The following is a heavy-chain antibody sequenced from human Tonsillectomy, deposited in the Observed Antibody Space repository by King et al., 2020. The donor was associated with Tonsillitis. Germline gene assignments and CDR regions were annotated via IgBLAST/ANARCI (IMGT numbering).Heavy chain of an antibody. J-gene: IGHJ6*02. CDR1: GFAFSSYA. CDR2: ITDSGSKT. D-gene: IGHD1-26*01. Sequence: VQLVESGGAWVQPGGSLRLSCAASGFAFSSYAMSWVRQAPGKGPEWVSAITDSGSKTYYADSVEGRLTISRDNSKNTLYLQMKSLRAEETAIYYCARGSWGVGPYYGMDVWGRGTTVTVSS. V-gene: IGHV3-23*04. CDR3: ARGSWGVGPYYGMDV.